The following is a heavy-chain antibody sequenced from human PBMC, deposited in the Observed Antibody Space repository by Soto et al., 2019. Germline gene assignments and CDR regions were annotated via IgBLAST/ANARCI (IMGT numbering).Heavy chain of an antibody. D-gene: IGHD5-18*01. V-gene: IGHV4-31*03. CDR1: GGSISSGGYY. Sequence: KPSETLSLTCTVSGGSISSGGYYWSWIRQHPGKGLEWIGYIYYSGSTYYNPSLKSRVTISVDTSKNQFSLKLSSVTAADTAVYYCARERGGYSYNYYYYGMDVWGQGTTVTVSS. CDR3: ARERGGYSYNYYYYGMDV. J-gene: IGHJ6*02. CDR2: IYYSGST.